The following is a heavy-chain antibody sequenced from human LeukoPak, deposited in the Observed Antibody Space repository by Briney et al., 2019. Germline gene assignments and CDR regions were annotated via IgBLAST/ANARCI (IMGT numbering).Heavy chain of an antibody. CDR3: TSRKYYDSSGYDY. V-gene: IGHV3-15*01. Sequence: GWSLRLSCAASGFTFTNAWMNWVRQAPGKGLEWVGRIKSKTDGGTTDYAAPVKGRFTISRDDSKNTVYLQMNSLKTEDTGVYYCTSRKYYDSSGYDYWGQGTLVTVSS. D-gene: IGHD3-22*01. CDR2: IKSKTDGGTT. J-gene: IGHJ4*02. CDR1: GFTFTNAW.